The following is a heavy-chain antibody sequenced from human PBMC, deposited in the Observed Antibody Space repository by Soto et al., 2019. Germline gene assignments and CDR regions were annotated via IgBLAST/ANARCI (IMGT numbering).Heavy chain of an antibody. CDR2: INFSGSIT. CDR3: ARGPFSGSTFDY. Sequence: VQLVESGGGLVNPGGSLRLSCAASGFTFSTYTMNWVRQAPGKGLEWVSSINFSGSITYYADSVKGRFTLSRDNTKNLLYLQMNSLRADDTAVYYCARGPFSGSTFDYWGQGSVVTVSS. J-gene: IGHJ4*02. D-gene: IGHD5-12*01. V-gene: IGHV3-21*02. CDR1: GFTFSTYT.